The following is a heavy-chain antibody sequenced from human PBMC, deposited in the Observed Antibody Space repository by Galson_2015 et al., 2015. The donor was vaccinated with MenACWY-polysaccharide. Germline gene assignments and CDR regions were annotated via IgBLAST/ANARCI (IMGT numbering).Heavy chain of an antibody. CDR3: ARDSGKAGADDC. Sequence: SLRLSCAASGFTFSTYSMTWVRQAPGKGLEWVSYINGGSSTIYYADSVKGRFTISRDNAKNSLYLQMNSLRDDDTAVYYCARDSGKAGADDCWGQGALVTVSS. CDR1: GFTFSTYS. J-gene: IGHJ4*02. V-gene: IGHV3-48*02. CDR2: INGGSSTI. D-gene: IGHD6-13*01.